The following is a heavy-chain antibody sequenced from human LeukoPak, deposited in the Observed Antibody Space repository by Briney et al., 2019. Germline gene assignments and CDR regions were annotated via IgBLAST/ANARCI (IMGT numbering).Heavy chain of an antibody. V-gene: IGHV3-74*01. Sequence: GGSLRLSCAASGFTFSNYWMHWVRQAPGKGLEWVSRINERATIISYADSVKGRSTISRENARNTLYLQMNSLTAEDTVVYYCVRDLILVWTPGDDFDHWGQGTLVTVSS. CDR1: GFTFSNYW. D-gene: IGHD3-16*01. J-gene: IGHJ4*02. CDR3: VRDLILVWTPGDDFDH. CDR2: INERATII.